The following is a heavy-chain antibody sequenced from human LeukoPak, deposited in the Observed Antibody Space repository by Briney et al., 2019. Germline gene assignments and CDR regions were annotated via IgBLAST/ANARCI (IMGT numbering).Heavy chain of an antibody. CDR1: GGSISSYY. CDR3: ARVNLVLSSSYYYYYMDV. V-gene: IGHV4-59*08. CDR2: IYYSGST. D-gene: IGHD6-13*01. J-gene: IGHJ6*03. Sequence: SETLSLTCTVSGGSISSYYWSWIRQPPGKGLEWIGYIYYSGSTNYNPSLKSRVTISVDTSKNQFSLKLSSVTAADTAVYYCARVNLVLSSSYYYYYMDVWGKGTTVTISS.